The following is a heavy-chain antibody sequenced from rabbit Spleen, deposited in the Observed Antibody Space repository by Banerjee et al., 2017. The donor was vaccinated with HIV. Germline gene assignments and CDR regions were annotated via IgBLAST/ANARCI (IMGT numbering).Heavy chain of an antibody. V-gene: IGHV1S45*01. Sequence: QEQLVESGGGLVQPTGSLTLTCKASGFSFGDRDVMCWVRQAPGKGLEWVACINMFTGKSVYASWAKGRFIMSRPSSTTVTLQMTSLTVADTATYFCARDLVAAIGWNFNLWGQGTLVTVS. D-gene: IGHD5-1*01. J-gene: IGHJ4*01. CDR3: ARDLVAAIGWNFNL. CDR2: INMFTGKS. CDR1: GFSFGDRDV.